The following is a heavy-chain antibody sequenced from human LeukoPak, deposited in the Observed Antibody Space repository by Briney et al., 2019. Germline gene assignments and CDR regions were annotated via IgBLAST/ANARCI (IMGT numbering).Heavy chain of an antibody. V-gene: IGHV1-2*02. Sequence: ASVKVSCKASGYTFTGYYLHWVRQAAGQGLEWLGWINPTSGGTHYAQKFQGRVTVTRDTSISTAYMELNSLRSEDTALYYCARPMTGTGLTYYYYGMDIWGQGTTVTVS. CDR1: GYTFTGYY. CDR3: ARPMTGTGLTYYYYGMDI. CDR2: INPTSGGT. J-gene: IGHJ6*02. D-gene: IGHD1-1*01.